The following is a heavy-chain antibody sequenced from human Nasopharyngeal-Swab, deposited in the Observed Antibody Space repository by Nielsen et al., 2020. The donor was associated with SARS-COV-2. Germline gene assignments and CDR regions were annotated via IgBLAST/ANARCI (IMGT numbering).Heavy chain of an antibody. CDR1: GGTFSSYA. D-gene: IGHD3-10*02. Sequence: SMKVSCKASGGTFSSYAISWVRQAPGQGLEWMRGIIPIFGTANYAQKFQGRVTITADESTSTAYMELSSLRSEDTAVYYCARDDPESPMVGAWYFDYWGQGTLVTVSS. CDR2: IIPIFGTA. CDR3: ARDDPESPMVGAWYFDY. J-gene: IGHJ4*02. V-gene: IGHV1-69*13.